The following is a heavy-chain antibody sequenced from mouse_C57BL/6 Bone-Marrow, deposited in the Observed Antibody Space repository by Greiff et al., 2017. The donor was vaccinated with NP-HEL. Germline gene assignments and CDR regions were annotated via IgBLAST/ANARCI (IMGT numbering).Heavy chain of an antibody. CDR1: GYAFSSYW. J-gene: IGHJ3*01. CDR2: IYPGDGDT. Sequence: VKLLESGAELVKPGASVKISCKASGYAFSSYWMNWVKQRPGKGLEWIGQIYPGDGDTNYNGKFKDKASLTADKSSSTAYMQLSSLTYEATAVYFCARKAYWGQGTRVTVTA. V-gene: IGHV1-80*01. CDR3: ARKAY.